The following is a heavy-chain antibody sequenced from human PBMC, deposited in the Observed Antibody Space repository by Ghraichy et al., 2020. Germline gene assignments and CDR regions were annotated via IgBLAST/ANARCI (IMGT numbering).Heavy chain of an antibody. CDR2: ISSSISTI. D-gene: IGHD3-3*01. CDR3: ARFYYDFWSGYHVPHDY. Sequence: GGSLRLSCAASGFTFSSYSMNWVRQAPGKGLEWVSYISSSISTIYYADSVKGRFTISRDNAKNSLYLQMNSLRAEDTAVYYCARFYYDFWSGYHVPHDYWGQGTLVTVSS. J-gene: IGHJ4*02. CDR1: GFTFSSYS. V-gene: IGHV3-48*01.